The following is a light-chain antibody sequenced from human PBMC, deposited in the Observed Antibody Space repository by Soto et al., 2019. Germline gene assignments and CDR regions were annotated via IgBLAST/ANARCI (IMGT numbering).Light chain of an antibody. CDR1: QAIRND. V-gene: IGKV1-17*01. CDR2: GSS. J-gene: IGKJ1*01. CDR3: LQHNVFPRT. Sequence: DIHMTQSPSSLSASLGDRVTITFRASQAIRNDLAWYQQKPGRAPKRLIYGSSSLQSGVPSRFSGSGSGTEFTLTISSLQPEDFATYYCLQHNVFPRTFGQGTKVDIK.